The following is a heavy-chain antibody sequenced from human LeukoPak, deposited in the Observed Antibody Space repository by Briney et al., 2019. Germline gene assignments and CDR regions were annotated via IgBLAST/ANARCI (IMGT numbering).Heavy chain of an antibody. CDR1: GYTFTGYY. D-gene: IGHD1-26*01. Sequence: ASVKVSCKASGYTFTGYYMHWVRQAPGQGLEWMGWINPNSGGTNYAQKFQGRVTMTRDTSISAAYMELSRLRSDDTAVYYCARGWGVVGDLFDYWGQGTLVTVSS. V-gene: IGHV1-2*02. J-gene: IGHJ4*02. CDR2: INPNSGGT. CDR3: ARGWGVVGDLFDY.